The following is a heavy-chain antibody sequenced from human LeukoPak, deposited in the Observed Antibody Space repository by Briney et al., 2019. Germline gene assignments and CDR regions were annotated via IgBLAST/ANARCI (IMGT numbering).Heavy chain of an antibody. CDR1: GFTFSGHG. CDR2: VSGSGDTT. Sequence: GGSLRLSCAASGFTFSGHGMRWVRQAPGKGLEWVAAVSGSGDTTYYADSVKGRFTIPRDNSQDILYLQMNSLRAEDTALYFCAKARGFAEFDYWGQGTLVTVSS. CDR3: AKARGFAEFDY. V-gene: IGHV3-23*01. J-gene: IGHJ4*02. D-gene: IGHD3-10*01.